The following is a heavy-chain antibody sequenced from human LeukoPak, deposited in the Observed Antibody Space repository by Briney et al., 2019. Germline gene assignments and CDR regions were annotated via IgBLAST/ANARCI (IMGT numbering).Heavy chain of an antibody. CDR2: IYYSGST. V-gene: IGHV4-59*08. J-gene: IGHJ4*02. CDR3: ARSYYDFWSGYSFPVYFDY. CDR1: GGSISSYY. D-gene: IGHD3-3*01. Sequence: SETLSLTCTVSGGSISSYYWSWIRQPPGKGLEWIGYIYYSGSTNYNPSLKSRVTISVDTSKNQFSLKLSSVTAADTAVYYCARSYYDFWSGYSFPVYFDYWGQGTLVTVSS.